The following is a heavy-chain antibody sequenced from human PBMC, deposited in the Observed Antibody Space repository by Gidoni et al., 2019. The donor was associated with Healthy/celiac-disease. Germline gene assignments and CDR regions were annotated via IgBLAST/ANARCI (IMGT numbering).Heavy chain of an antibody. J-gene: IGHJ4*02. D-gene: IGHD6-6*01. CDR3: ARVLSEYSSSYDLRY. CDR2: IWYDGSNK. V-gene: IGHV3-33*01. CDR1: GFTFSSSG. Sequence: QVQLVESGGGVVQPGRSLHLSCAASGFTFSSSGMHWVRQAPGKGLEWVAVIWYDGSNKYYADSVKGRFTISRDNSKNTLYLQMNSRRAEDTAVYYCARVLSEYSSSYDLRYWGQGTLVTVSS.